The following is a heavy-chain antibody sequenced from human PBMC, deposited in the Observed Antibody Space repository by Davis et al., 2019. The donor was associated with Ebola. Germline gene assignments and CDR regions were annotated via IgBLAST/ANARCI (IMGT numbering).Heavy chain of an antibody. CDR3: ARRGRARGMDV. J-gene: IGHJ6*02. D-gene: IGHD3-10*01. CDR2: IYDSGST. CDR1: GGSISSSNW. V-gene: IGHV4-4*02. Sequence: SETLSLTCAVSGGSISSSNWWSCVRQPPGKGREWIGEIYDSGSTNYNPSLKSRVTISVDTSKNHFSLKLSSVTAEDTAVYYCARRGRARGMDVGGQGTTVTVSS.